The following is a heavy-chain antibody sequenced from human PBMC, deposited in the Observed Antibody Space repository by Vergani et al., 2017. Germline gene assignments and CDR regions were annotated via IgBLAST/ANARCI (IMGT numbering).Heavy chain of an antibody. CDR2: IYYSGST. J-gene: IGHJ4*02. CDR1: GGSFSGYY. Sequence: QVQLQQWGAGLLKPSETLSLTCAVYGGSFSGYYWSWIRQPPGKGLEWIGYIYYSGSTNYNPSLKSRVTISVDTSKNQFSLKLSSVTAADTAVYYCARDVRWLNRMEMGWGQGTLVTVSS. V-gene: IGHV4-34*11. CDR3: ARDVRWLNRMEMG. D-gene: IGHD5-24*01.